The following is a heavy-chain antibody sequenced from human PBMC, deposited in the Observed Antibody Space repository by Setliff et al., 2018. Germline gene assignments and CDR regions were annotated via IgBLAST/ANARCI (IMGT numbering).Heavy chain of an antibody. V-gene: IGHV3-23*01. D-gene: IGHD1-26*01. CDR2: ISGSGGST. Sequence: PGGSLRVSCAASGFTFSSYAMSWVRQAPGKGLEWVSAISGSGGSTYYADSMKGRFTISRDNAKNTLYLQMNSLRADDTAVYYCARDHGIVPGVDYMDVWGKGTTVTSP. CDR3: ARDHGIVPGVDYMDV. J-gene: IGHJ6*03. CDR1: GFTFSSYA.